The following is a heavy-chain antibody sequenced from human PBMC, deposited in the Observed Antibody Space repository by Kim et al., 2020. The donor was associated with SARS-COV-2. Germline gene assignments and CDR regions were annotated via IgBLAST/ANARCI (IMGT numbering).Heavy chain of an antibody. V-gene: IGHV3-21*01. CDR3: ARDAMVRGVIGWFDP. Sequence: SVKGRYTISRDNAKNSLYLQMNRLRAEDTAVYYCARDAMVRGVIGWFDPWGHGTLVTVSS. D-gene: IGHD3-10*01. J-gene: IGHJ5*02.